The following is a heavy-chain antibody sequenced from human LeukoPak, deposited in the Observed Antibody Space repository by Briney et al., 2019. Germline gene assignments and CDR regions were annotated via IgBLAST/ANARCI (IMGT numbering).Heavy chain of an antibody. V-gene: IGHV3-33*01. CDR3: ARDGVIAAAAYFDY. CDR1: GFTFSSYG. D-gene: IGHD6-13*01. J-gene: IGHJ4*02. Sequence: GGSLRLSCAASGFTFSSYGMHWVRQAPGKGLEWVAVIWYDGSNKYYADSVKGRFTISRDNSKNTLYLQMNSLRAEDTAMYYCARDGVIAAAAYFDYWGQGTLVTVSS. CDR2: IWYDGSNK.